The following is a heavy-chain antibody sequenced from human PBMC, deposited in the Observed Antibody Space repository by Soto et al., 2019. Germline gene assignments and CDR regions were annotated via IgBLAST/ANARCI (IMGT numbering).Heavy chain of an antibody. CDR3: ARERCEDAFDI. Sequence: QEQLVQSGAEVKKPGASVKVSCKASGYTFTSYDITWVRKATGQGLGWMGWMNPNSGNTGYAQKFQGRVTMTRNTSIATSYMELSSLRSEDTAVYYCARERCEDAFDIWGQGTMVTVSS. D-gene: IGHD2-8*01. J-gene: IGHJ3*02. CDR1: GYTFTSYD. V-gene: IGHV1-8*01. CDR2: MNPNSGNT.